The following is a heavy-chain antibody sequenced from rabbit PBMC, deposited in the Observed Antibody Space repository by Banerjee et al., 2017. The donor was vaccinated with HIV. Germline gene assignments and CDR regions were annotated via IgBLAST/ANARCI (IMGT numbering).Heavy chain of an antibody. V-gene: IGHV1S43*01. Sequence: QEQLEESGGDLVKPEGTLTLTCTVSGFSFSSSYNMQWVRQAPGKGLEYIGYISSGGSTWYASWVNGRFTISSHNAQNTLYLQLNSLTAADTATYFCSRAIHGGSSPLDNLWGQGTLVTVS. D-gene: IGHD8-1*01. CDR3: SRAIHGGSSPLDNL. CDR1: GFSFSSSYN. CDR2: ISSGGST. J-gene: IGHJ4*01.